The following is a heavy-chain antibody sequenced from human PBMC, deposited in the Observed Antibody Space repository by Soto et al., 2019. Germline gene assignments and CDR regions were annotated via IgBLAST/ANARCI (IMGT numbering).Heavy chain of an antibody. CDR2: IYYSGST. CDR3: ARGDGYCSGGSCYPDAFDI. D-gene: IGHD2-15*01. V-gene: IGHV4-31*03. J-gene: IGHJ3*02. Sequence: SETLSLTCTVSGGSISSGGYYWSWIRQHPGKGLEWIGYIYYSGSTYYNPSLKSRVTISVDTSKNQFSLKLSSVTAADTAVYYCARGDGYCSGGSCYPDAFDIWGQGTMVTVSS. CDR1: GGSISSGGYY.